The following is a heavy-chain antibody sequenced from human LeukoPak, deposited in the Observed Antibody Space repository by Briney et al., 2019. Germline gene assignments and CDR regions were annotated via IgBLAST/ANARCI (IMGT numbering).Heavy chain of an antibody. CDR2: INHSGGT. D-gene: IGHD2-15*01. V-gene: IGHV4-34*01. Sequence: SETLSLTCAVYGASFTDYYWSWFRQPPGKGLEWIGEINHSGGTNYNPSLKSRVTISLDTSNNQFSLKLSSVTAADTAVYYCARLLPLQGGDVWGQGTTVTVSS. J-gene: IGHJ6*02. CDR1: GASFTDYY. CDR3: ARLLPLQGGDV.